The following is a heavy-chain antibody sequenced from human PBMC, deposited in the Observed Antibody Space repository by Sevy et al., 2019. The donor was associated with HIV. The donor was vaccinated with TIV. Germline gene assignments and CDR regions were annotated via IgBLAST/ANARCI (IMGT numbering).Heavy chain of an antibody. CDR2: FDPEDGET. Sequence: ASVKVSCKVSGYTLTGLSMHWVRQAPGKGLEWMARFDPEDGETIYAQNFQGRVTLTEDTSRDIAYMELSSLRYEDTAVYYCATARQYYQDSSGYLDFWGQGTLVTVSS. CDR1: GYTLTGLS. D-gene: IGHD3-22*01. J-gene: IGHJ4*02. V-gene: IGHV1-24*01. CDR3: ATARQYYQDSSGYLDF.